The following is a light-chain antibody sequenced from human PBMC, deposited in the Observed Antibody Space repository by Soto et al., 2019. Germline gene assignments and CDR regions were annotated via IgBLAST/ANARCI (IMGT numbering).Light chain of an antibody. V-gene: IGLV2-14*01. CDR2: KVS. CDR3: MSYASSSTLV. J-gene: IGLJ2*01. CDR1: SSDVGGYNY. Sequence: QSALPQPASVSGSPGPSITISFTGTSSDVGGYNYVSWYLQHPGDAPKLIISKVSNRPSGVSNRLSGSKAGNTASVTISGLQAEDEAEYDCMSYASSSTLVVGGGTKRTAL.